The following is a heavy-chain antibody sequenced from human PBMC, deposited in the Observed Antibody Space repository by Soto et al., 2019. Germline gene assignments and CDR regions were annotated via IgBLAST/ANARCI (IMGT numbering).Heavy chain of an antibody. D-gene: IGHD3-22*01. CDR1: GYTFTSYG. Sequence: ASVKVSCKASGYTFTSYGISWVRQAPGQGLEWMGWISAYNGNTNYAQKLQGRVIMTTDTSTSTAYMELRSLRSDDTAVYYCARDFTMIVEGYYFDYWGQGTLVTVSS. V-gene: IGHV1-18*01. CDR2: ISAYNGNT. J-gene: IGHJ4*02. CDR3: ARDFTMIVEGYYFDY.